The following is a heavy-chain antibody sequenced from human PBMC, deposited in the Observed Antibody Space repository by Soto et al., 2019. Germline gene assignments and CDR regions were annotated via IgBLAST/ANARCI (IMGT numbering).Heavy chain of an antibody. D-gene: IGHD1-26*01. CDR3: AREVSTGVGANEY. CDR2: IYPNGDKT. CDR1: GFSFTSYF. J-gene: IGHJ4*02. V-gene: IGHV1-46*04. Sequence: QVQLVQSGAEVKEPGASVKISCKASGFSFTSYFMHWVRQAPGQGLEWMGMIYPNGDKTIFAQQLEGRGTMTEDTSTSTLFMELSGLRSEDTAVYFCAREVSTGVGANEYWGQGTLVTVSS.